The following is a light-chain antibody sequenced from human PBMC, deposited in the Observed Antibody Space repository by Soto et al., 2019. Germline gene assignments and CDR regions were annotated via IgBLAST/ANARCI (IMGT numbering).Light chain of an antibody. V-gene: IGKV3-20*01. CDR1: QNVTSSD. CDR2: GAS. J-gene: IGKJ3*01. Sequence: EIVLTQSPGTLSLSPGERATLSCRASQNVTSSDLAWHQQKPGQAPRLLIYGASNRASGIPDRFSGSGSGTDFILTISRLEPEDFAVYYCQQYGSLPFTFGPGTKVDI. CDR3: QQYGSLPFT.